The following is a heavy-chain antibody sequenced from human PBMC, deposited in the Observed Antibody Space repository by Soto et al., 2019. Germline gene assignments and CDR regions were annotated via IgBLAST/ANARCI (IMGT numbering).Heavy chain of an antibody. V-gene: IGHV4-31*03. CDR3: ARDRDYYYYYMDV. CDR2: IYYSGST. J-gene: IGHJ6*03. Sequence: SETLSLTCTVSGGSISSGGYYWSWIRQHPGKGLERIGYIYYSGSTYYNPSLKSRVTISVDTSKNQFSLKLSSVTAADTAVYYCARDRDYYYYYMDVWGKGTTVTVSS. CDR1: GGSISSGGYY.